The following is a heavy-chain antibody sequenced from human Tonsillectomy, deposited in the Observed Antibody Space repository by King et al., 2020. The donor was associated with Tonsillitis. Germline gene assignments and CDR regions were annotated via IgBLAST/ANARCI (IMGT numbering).Heavy chain of an antibody. Sequence: VQLVVSGGGLVQPGGSLRLSCAASGFSFGSYAMSWVRQASGKGLEWVSGISGSGGTIYYADSVKGRFTISRDTSKNTLYLQMNSLRGEDTGVYYCAKDSGNNYYDMDVWGQGTTVTVSS. CDR3: AKDSGNNYYDMDV. CDR1: GFSFGSYA. CDR2: ISGSGGTI. V-gene: IGHV3-23*04. J-gene: IGHJ6*02.